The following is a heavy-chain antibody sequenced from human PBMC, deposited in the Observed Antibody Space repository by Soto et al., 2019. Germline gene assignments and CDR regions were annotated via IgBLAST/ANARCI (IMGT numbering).Heavy chain of an antibody. V-gene: IGHV5-51*01. CDR2: IYPGDSDT. J-gene: IGHJ6*02. CDR1: GYGFTSYW. Sequence: GESLKISCKGSGYGFTSYWIGWVRQMPGKGLEWMGIIYPGDSDTRYSPSFQGQVTISADKSISTAYLQWSSLKASDTAMYYCARQPIYYYDSSGYYLGPYYYYGMEVWGQGTTVTVSS. D-gene: IGHD3-22*01. CDR3: ARQPIYYYDSSGYYLGPYYYYGMEV.